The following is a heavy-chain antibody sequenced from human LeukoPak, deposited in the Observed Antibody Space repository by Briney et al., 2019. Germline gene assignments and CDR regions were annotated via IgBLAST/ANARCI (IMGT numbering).Heavy chain of an antibody. J-gene: IGHJ6*02. CDR3: ARGMDIVATRGDYYYGMDV. D-gene: IGHD5-12*01. CDR1: GFTFDDFA. V-gene: IGHV3-20*04. CDR2: INWIGGST. Sequence: GGSLRLSCAASGFTFDDFAMTWVRQVPGKGLEWVSGINWIGGSTCYVDSVKGRFTISRDSAKSSLYLQMNSLRAEDTALYYCARGMDIVATRGDYYYGMDVWGQGTAVTVSS.